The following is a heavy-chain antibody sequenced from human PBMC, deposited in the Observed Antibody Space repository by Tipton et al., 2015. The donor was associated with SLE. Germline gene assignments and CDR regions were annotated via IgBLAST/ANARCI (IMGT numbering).Heavy chain of an antibody. J-gene: IGHJ3*01. CDR2: IYVGGRA. Sequence: SLRLSCATSGFIFSDYWMTWVRQAPGKGLEWVSVIYVGGRAYYADSVKGRFTISRDNSKNTLYLQMNNLRAEDTAVYYCAKQFVDAWGQGTMVIVSS. CDR1: GFIFSDYW. CDR3: AKQFVDA. V-gene: IGHV3-66*04.